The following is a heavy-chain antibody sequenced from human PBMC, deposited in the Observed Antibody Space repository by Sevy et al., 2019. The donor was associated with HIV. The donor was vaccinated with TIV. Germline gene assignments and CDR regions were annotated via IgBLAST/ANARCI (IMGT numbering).Heavy chain of an antibody. J-gene: IGHJ3*02. V-gene: IGHV3-21*01. Sequence: GGSLRLSCAASGFTFSDYSMNWVRQAPGKGLEWVSSISSSSSDIYYADSVKGRFTISRDNAKNSLFLQMNSLRAEDTTIYYCARDLRTIFGVVYAFDIWGHGTMVTVSS. CDR3: ARDLRTIFGVVYAFDI. CDR1: GFTFSDYS. CDR2: ISSSSSDI. D-gene: IGHD3-3*01.